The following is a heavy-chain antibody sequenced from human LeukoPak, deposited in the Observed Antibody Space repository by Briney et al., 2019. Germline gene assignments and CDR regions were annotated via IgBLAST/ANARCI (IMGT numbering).Heavy chain of an antibody. D-gene: IGHD3-3*01. J-gene: IGHJ5*02. CDR3: ARTLTTRRYYDFWSGPTNWFDP. CDR1: GFTFSSYA. V-gene: IGHV3-30-3*01. Sequence: GRSLRLSCAASGFTFSSYAMHWVRQAPGKGLEWVAVISYDGSNKYYADSVKGRFTISRDNSKNTLYLQMNSLRAEDTAVYYCARTLTTRRYYDFWSGPTNWFDPWGQGTLVTVSS. CDR2: ISYDGSNK.